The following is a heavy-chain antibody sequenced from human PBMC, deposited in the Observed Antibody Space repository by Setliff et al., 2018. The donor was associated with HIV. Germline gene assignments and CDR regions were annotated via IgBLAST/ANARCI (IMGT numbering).Heavy chain of an antibody. CDR3: ARGQIGYGDYDLNWFDP. Sequence: GSLRPPCAVPGFPFSISPMNWVRLPPGKGPVWLSRINAAGGNTNYVDSVKGRFTISRDNAKNSLYLQMNSLTAEDTAVYYCARGQIGYGDYDLNWFDPWGQGTLVTVSS. V-gene: IGHV3-74*01. CDR1: GFPFSISP. CDR2: INAAGGNT. D-gene: IGHD4-17*01. J-gene: IGHJ5*02.